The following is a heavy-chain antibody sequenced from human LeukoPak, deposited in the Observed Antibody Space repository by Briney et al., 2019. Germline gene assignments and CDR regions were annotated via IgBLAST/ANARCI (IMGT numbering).Heavy chain of an antibody. CDR1: GGSFSGYY. D-gene: IGHD2-2*01. V-gene: IGHV4-34*01. CDR2: INHSGST. CDR3: ARAASSTPTFDY. Sequence: SETLSLTCAVYGGSFSGYYWGWIRQPPGKGLEWIGEINHSGSTNYNPSLKSRVTISVDTSKNQFSLKLSSVTAADTAVYYCARAASSTPTFDYWGQGTLVTVSS. J-gene: IGHJ4*02.